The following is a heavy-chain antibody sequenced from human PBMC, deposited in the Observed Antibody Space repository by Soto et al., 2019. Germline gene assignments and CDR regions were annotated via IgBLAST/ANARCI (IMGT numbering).Heavy chain of an antibody. CDR1: GGTFSSYA. Sequence: ASVKVSCKASGGTFSSYAISWVRQAPGQGLEWMGGIIPIFGTANYAQKFQGRVTITADESTSTAYMELSSLRSEDTAVYYCARDGALGYSYGQPYYYYGMDVWGQGTTVTVSS. V-gene: IGHV1-69*13. D-gene: IGHD5-18*01. CDR2: IIPIFGTA. CDR3: ARDGALGYSYGQPYYYYGMDV. J-gene: IGHJ6*02.